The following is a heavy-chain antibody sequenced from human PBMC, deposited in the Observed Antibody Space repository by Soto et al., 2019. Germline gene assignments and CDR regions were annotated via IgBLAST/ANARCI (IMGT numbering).Heavy chain of an antibody. CDR1: GGTFSSYA. V-gene: IGHV1-69*06. Sequence: SVKVSCKASGGTFSSYAISWVRQAPGQGLEWMGGIIPIFGTANYAQKFQGRVTITADTSASTAYMELSSLRSEDTAVYYCARAGAEWEPPDYWGQGTLVTVSS. CDR3: ARAGAEWEPPDY. CDR2: IIPIFGTA. D-gene: IGHD1-26*01. J-gene: IGHJ4*02.